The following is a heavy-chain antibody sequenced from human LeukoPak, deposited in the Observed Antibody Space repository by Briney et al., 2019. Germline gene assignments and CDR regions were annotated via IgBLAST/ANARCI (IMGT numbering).Heavy chain of an antibody. J-gene: IGHJ1*01. CDR2: ISWNSGSI. CDR1: GFTFDDYA. D-gene: IGHD2-15*01. V-gene: IGHV3-9*03. CDR3: VKDTSGASQYFQY. Sequence: GRSLRLSCAASGFTFDDYAMHWVRQAPGKGLEWVSGISWNSGSIGYADSVKGRFTISRDNAKNSLYLQMNSLRPGDMALYYCVKDTSGASQYFQYWGHGTVVTVSS.